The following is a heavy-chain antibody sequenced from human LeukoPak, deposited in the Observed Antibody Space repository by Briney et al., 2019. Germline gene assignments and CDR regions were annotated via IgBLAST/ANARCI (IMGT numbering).Heavy chain of an antibody. CDR2: IYRDGTT. D-gene: IGHD2-15*01. J-gene: IGHJ3*02. Sequence: PGGSLRLSCAASGFTVSSNYMSWVRQAPGKGLEWVSVIYRDGTTYYADSVKGRFTISRDNSKSTLYLQMNSLRAEDTAVYYCARVDIIVVAKAFDIWGRGTMITVSS. V-gene: IGHV3-66*01. CDR3: ARVDIIVVAKAFDI. CDR1: GFTVSSNY.